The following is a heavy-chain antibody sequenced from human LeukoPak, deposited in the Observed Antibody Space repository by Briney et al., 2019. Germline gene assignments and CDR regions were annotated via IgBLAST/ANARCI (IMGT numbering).Heavy chain of an antibody. J-gene: IGHJ4*02. CDR2: INPNSGDT. CDR1: GYTFTGYY. Sequence: ASVKVSCKASGYTFTGYYIHWVRQAPGQGLEWMGWINPNSGDTNYAQKFQGRVTMTRDTSISTAYMELSRLRSDDPAVYYCARKGRQLWLSFDYWGQGTLVTVSS. CDR3: ARKGRQLWLSFDY. V-gene: IGHV1-2*02. D-gene: IGHD5-18*01.